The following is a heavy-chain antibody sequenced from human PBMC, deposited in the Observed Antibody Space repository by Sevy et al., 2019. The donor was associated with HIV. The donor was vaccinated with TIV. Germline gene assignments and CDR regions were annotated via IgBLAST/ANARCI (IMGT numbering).Heavy chain of an antibody. V-gene: IGHV3-66*01. J-gene: IGHJ4*02. CDR3: ARNTFGGVIVLY. CDR2: IYSGGST. CDR1: GFTVSSNY. Sequence: GGSLRLSCTASGFTVSSNYMSWVRQAPGKGLEWVSVIYSGGSTYYADSVKGRFTISRDNSKNTLYLQMNSLRAEDTAVYYCARNTFGGVIVLYWGQGTLVTVSS. D-gene: IGHD3-16*02.